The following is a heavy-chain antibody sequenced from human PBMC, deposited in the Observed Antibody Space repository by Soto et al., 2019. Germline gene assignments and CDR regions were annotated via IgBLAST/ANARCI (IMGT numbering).Heavy chain of an antibody. CDR2: IIPILGTA. V-gene: IGHV1-69*11. Sequence: QVQLVQSGAEVKKPGSSVKVSCKASGGTFSSFAISWVRQAPGQGLEWMGGIIPILGTANYAQKFQGRVTITADDSTSTAYMVLSSLRSEDTAVYFCARDSTVATHAFDIWGQGTMVTVSS. D-gene: IGHD1-7*01. CDR3: ARDSTVATHAFDI. CDR1: GGTFSSFA. J-gene: IGHJ3*02.